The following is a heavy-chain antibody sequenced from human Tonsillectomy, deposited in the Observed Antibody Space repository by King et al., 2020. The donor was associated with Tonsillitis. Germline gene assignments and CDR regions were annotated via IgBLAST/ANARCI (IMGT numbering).Heavy chain of an antibody. CDR3: ARGYYDILTGYLFDY. CDR2: IYTSGST. J-gene: IGHJ4*02. CDR1: GGSISSGSYF. V-gene: IGHV4-61*02. Sequence: QVQLQESGPGLVKPSQTLSLTCTVSGGSISSGSYFWSWIRQSAGKGLEGIGRIYTSGSTNCNPSLKSRVTISVDTSTKQFSLKLTSVTAADTAVYYCARGYYDILTGYLFDYWGQGTQVTVSS. D-gene: IGHD3-9*01.